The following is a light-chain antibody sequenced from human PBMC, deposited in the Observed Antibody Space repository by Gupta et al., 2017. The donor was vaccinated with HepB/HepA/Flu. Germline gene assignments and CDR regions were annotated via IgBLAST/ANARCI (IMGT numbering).Light chain of an antibody. Sequence: DILMTQSPATLSVSPGERATLSCRASQSIRTTLAWYQQKPGQAPRLIIYDVSNRATGSPARFSGSGAGKEFTLTSSRLQYEDFAVYYGQEDNTLHTFGQGTKVEIK. CDR2: DVS. CDR1: QSIRTT. CDR3: QEDNTLHT. J-gene: IGKJ1*01. V-gene: IGKV3-15*01.